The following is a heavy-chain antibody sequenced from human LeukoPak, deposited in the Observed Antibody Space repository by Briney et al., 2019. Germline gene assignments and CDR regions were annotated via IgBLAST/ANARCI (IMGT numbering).Heavy chain of an antibody. D-gene: IGHD3-9*01. CDR2: ISYDGSNK. CDR3: ARDWYYDILTGHLSDGFVDY. V-gene: IGHV3-30*03. CDR1: GFIFSTYG. Sequence: GGSLRLSCAASGFIFSTYGMHWVRQGPGKGLEWVAVISYDGSNKYYADSVKGRFTISRDNSKNTLYLQMNSLRAEDTAVYYCARDWYYDILTGHLSDGFVDYWGQGTLVTVSS. J-gene: IGHJ4*02.